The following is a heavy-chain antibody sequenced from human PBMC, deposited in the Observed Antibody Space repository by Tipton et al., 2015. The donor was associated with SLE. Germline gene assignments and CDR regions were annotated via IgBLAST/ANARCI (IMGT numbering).Heavy chain of an antibody. D-gene: IGHD3/OR15-3a*01. Sequence: TLSLTCTVSYDSISSGDYYWSWIRQPPGKGLEWIGYIYYSGSTFYNPSLKSRVTISVDTSKNQFSLKLSSVTAADTAVYYCARDPSDGTGVGYFDLWGRGTLVTVSS. CDR1: YDSISSGDYY. CDR2: IYYSGST. CDR3: ARDPSDGTGVGYFDL. J-gene: IGHJ2*01. V-gene: IGHV4-30-4*01.